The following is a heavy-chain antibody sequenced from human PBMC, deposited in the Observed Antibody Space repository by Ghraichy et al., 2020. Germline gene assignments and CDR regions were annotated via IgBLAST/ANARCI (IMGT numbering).Heavy chain of an antibody. CDR2: IYYSGST. J-gene: IGHJ4*02. CDR1: GGSISNFY. Sequence: SETLSLTCTVSGGSISNFYWSWIRQPPGKGLEWIGYIYYSGSTNYNPSLKSRVTISVDTSKNQFSLKLSSVTAADTAVYYCARVYNYIDYWGQGTLVTVSS. D-gene: IGHD5-24*01. V-gene: IGHV4-59*01. CDR3: ARVYNYIDY.